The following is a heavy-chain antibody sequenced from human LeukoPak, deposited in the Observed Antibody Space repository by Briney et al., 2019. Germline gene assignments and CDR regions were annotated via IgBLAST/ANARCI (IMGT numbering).Heavy chain of an antibody. Sequence: SETLSLTCAVSGGSISSNSYYWGWIRQPPGKGLEWIGSIYYSGSTYYNPSLKSRVTISVDTSKNQFSLKLSSVTAADTAVYYCARHRYYYRSGSYYGAPYYMDVWGKGTTVTISS. CDR3: ARHRYYYRSGSYYGAPYYMDV. V-gene: IGHV4-39*01. D-gene: IGHD3-10*01. CDR2: IYYSGST. CDR1: GGSISSNSYY. J-gene: IGHJ6*03.